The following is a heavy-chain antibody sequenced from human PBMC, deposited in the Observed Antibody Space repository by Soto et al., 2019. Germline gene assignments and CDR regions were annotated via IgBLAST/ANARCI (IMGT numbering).Heavy chain of an antibody. V-gene: IGHV3-23*01. CDR1: GFTFSSYA. Sequence: EVQLLESGGGLVQPGGSLRLSCAASGFTFSSYAMTWVRQAPGKGLEWVSAINTGGGSTYYTDSVKGRFTISRDNSKNTLYLQMNSLRAEDPAVYYCAKLGTNYYFDYWGQGTLVTVSS. CDR2: INTGGGST. J-gene: IGHJ4*02. CDR3: AKLGTNYYFDY.